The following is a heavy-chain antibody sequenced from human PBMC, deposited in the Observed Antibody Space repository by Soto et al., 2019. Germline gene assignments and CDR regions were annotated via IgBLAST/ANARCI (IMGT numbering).Heavy chain of an antibody. CDR2: MNPNSGNT. D-gene: IGHD3-9*01. CDR3: ARGRPTKLSRDYDILTGPPPFDP. J-gene: IGHJ5*02. Sequence: SVKVSCKASGYTFTSYDINWVRQATGQGLEWMGWMNPNSGNTGYAQKFQGRVTMTRNTSISTAYMELSSLRSEDTAVYYCARGRPTKLSRDYDILTGPPPFDPWGQGTLVTVSS. V-gene: IGHV1-8*01. CDR1: GYTFTSYD.